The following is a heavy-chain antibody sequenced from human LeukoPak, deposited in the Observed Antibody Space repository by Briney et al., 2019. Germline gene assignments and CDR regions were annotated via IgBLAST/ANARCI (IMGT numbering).Heavy chain of an antibody. D-gene: IGHD6-13*01. CDR1: GDSISSGSYY. CDR3: ASWVAAAADPGRHYYYYMDV. Sequence: PSETLSLTCTVSGDSISSGSYYWSWIRQPAGKGLEWIGRIYTSGSTNYNPSLKSRVTISVDTSKNQFSLKLSSVTAADTAVYYCASWVAAAADPGRHYYYYMDVWGKGTTVTVSS. CDR2: IYTSGST. V-gene: IGHV4-61*02. J-gene: IGHJ6*03.